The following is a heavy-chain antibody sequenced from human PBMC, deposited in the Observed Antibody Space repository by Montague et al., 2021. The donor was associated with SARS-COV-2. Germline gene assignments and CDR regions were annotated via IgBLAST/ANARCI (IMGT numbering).Heavy chain of an antibody. D-gene: IGHD3-3*01. CDR3: ARGYRRITIFGVVIYDAFDI. J-gene: IGHJ3*02. Sequence: SETLSLTCAVSGGFISSSNWWSWVRQPPGKGLEWFGEIYHSGSTNYNPSLKSRVTILVDKSKNQFSLKLSSVTAADTAVYYCARGYRRITIFGVVIYDAFDIWGQGTMVTVSS. V-gene: IGHV4-4*02. CDR1: GGFISSSNW. CDR2: IYHSGST.